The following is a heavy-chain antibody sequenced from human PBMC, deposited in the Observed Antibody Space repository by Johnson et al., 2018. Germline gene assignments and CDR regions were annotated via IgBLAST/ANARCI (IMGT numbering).Heavy chain of an antibody. CDR3: SRVPSYYYYYMDG. CDR1: GFTFSSYG. Sequence: QVQLVQSGGGVVQPGRSLRLSCAASGFTFSSYGMHWVRQAPGKGLEWVAVIWYDGSNKYYADSVKGRFTISRDNSKNQLYLQMNSPRAEDTAVYYCSRVPSYYYYYMDGWGKGTTVTDSS. CDR2: IWYDGSNK. V-gene: IGHV3-33*01. J-gene: IGHJ6*03.